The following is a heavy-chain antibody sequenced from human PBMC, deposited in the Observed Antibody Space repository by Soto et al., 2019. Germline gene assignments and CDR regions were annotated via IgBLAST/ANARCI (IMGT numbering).Heavy chain of an antibody. V-gene: IGHV1-18*01. J-gene: IGHJ4*02. Sequence: QVQLVQSGPEVKKPGASVKVSCKTSGYTFTSFGISWVRQAPGQGLEWMGWISTDKGKTNYAQKFQGRVTMTTDTSTCTAYMELRSLRSDDTAVYYCATRSLAFDYWGQGTLVTVSS. CDR1: GYTFTSFG. CDR2: ISTDKGKT. CDR3: ATRSLAFDY.